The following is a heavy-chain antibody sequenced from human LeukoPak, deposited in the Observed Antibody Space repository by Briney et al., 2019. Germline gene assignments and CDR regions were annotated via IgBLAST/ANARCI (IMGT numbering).Heavy chain of an antibody. Sequence: GGSLRLSCAASGITVSTNYMSWVRQAPGKGLEWVSVIYTDDSTYYTDSVKGRFAISRDISKNTLYLQMNSLRAEDTAVYYCAKDRMGYSSSVDYWGQGTLVTVSS. CDR2: IYTDDST. V-gene: IGHV3-66*01. CDR3: AKDRMGYSSSVDY. D-gene: IGHD6-6*01. CDR1: GITVSTNY. J-gene: IGHJ4*02.